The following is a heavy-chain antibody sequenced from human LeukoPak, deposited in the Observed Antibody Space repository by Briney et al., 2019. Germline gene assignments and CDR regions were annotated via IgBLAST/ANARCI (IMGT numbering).Heavy chain of an antibody. Sequence: SETLSLTCTVSGGSISSYYWSWIRQPPGKGLEWIGYIYYSGSTNYNPSLKSRVTISVDTSKNQFSLKLSSVTAADTAVYYCARQIEYSGSYFLDYWGQGTLVTVSS. J-gene: IGHJ4*02. CDR2: IYYSGST. CDR3: ARQIEYSGSYFLDY. V-gene: IGHV4-59*08. CDR1: GGSISSYY. D-gene: IGHD1-26*01.